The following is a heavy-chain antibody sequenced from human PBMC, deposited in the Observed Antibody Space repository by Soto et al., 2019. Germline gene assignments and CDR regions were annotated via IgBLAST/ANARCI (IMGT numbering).Heavy chain of an antibody. J-gene: IGHJ3*02. CDR2: SYYSGST. D-gene: IGHD4-17*01. V-gene: IGHV4-30-4*01. CDR1: GGSISSGDYY. CDR3: ARYHDYGDYERPRLNAFDI. Sequence: QVQLEESGPGQVKPSQTLSLTCTVSGGSISSGDYYWSWIRQPPGKGLAWIGYSYYSGSTHYNPSLKSRVTISLDQAKNQFSLKLSSVTAADTAVYYCARYHDYGDYERPRLNAFDIWGQGTMVTVSS.